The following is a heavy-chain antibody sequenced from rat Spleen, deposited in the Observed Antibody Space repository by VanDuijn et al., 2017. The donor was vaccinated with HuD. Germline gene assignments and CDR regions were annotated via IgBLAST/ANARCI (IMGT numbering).Heavy chain of an antibody. CDR2: INTDGGST. D-gene: IGHD4-3*01. V-gene: IGHV5-58*01. Sequence: EVQLVETGGGLVQPGRSLKLSCVASGFTFSSYWMYWIRQAPGKGLEWVSSINTDGGSTYYPDSVKGRFTISRDNAENTVYLQMNSLRSEDTATYYCAKGLRGTGAYWGQGALVTVSS. CDR3: AKGLRGTGAY. CDR1: GFTFSSYW. J-gene: IGHJ3*01.